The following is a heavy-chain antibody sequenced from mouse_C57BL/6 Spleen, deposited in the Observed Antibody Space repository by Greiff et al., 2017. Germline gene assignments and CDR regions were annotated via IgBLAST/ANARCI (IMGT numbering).Heavy chain of an antibody. CDR3: TREGGSYYGNPFDY. D-gene: IGHD2-10*01. Sequence: EVKLVESGEGLVKPGGSLKLSCAASGFTFSSYAMSWVRQTPEKRLEWVAYISSGGDYIYYADTVKGRFTISRDNARNTLYLQMSSLKSEDTAMYYCTREGGSYYGNPFDYWGQGTTLTVSS. CDR1: GFTFSSYA. CDR2: ISSGGDYI. J-gene: IGHJ2*01. V-gene: IGHV5-9-1*02.